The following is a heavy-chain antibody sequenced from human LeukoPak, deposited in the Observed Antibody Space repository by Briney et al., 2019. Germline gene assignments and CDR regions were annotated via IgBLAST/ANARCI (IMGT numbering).Heavy chain of an antibody. J-gene: IGHJ2*01. CDR3: ARAPDYGDYSWYFDL. CDR1: GGSISSYY. V-gene: IGHV4-59*12. D-gene: IGHD4-17*01. Sequence: SETLSLTCTVSGGSISSYYWSWIRQPPGKGLEWIGYIYYSGSTNYNPSLKSRVTISVDRSKNQFSLKLSSVTAADTAVYYCARAPDYGDYSWYFDLWGRGTLVTVSS. CDR2: IYYSGST.